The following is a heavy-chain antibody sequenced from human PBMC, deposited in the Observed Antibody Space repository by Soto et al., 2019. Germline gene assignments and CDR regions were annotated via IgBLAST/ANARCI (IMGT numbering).Heavy chain of an antibody. D-gene: IGHD3-16*01. CDR2: IYYSGST. CDR1: GGSVSSGSYY. J-gene: IGHJ5*02. Sequence: QVQLQESGPGLVKPSETLSLTCTVSGGSVSSGSYYWSWIRQPPGKGLEWIGYIYYSGSTNYNPSLKSRVTISVDTSKNQFSLKLSSETAADTAVYYCARAVRFTSQSDWFDPWGQGTLVTVSS. V-gene: IGHV4-61*01. CDR3: ARAVRFTSQSDWFDP.